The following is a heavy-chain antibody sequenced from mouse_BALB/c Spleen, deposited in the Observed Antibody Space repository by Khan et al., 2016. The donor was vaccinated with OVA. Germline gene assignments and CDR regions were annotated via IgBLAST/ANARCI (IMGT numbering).Heavy chain of an antibody. V-gene: IGHV2-6-1*01. CDR1: GFSLTNYG. Sequence: QVQLKESGPGLVAPSQSLSITCTISGFSLTNYGVHWVRQPPGKGLERLVVIWIDGSTTYNSAFKSRLTISKYNSKSQVFLKMNSLQREDTAVYFCARQPYYNNKIMDCWSQGTSGTVS. CDR2: IWIDGST. CDR3: ARQPYYNNKIMDC. J-gene: IGHJ4*01. D-gene: IGHD2-5*01.